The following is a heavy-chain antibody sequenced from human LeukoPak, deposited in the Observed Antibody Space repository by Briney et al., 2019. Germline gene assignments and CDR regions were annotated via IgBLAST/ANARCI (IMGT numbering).Heavy chain of an antibody. CDR3: ARGEALPSPDLDY. Sequence: APVKVSCKASGYTFTGYYMHWVRQAPGQGLEWMGWINPNSGGTNYAQKFQGRVTMTRDTSISTAHMELSRLRSDDTAVYYCARGEALPSPDLDYWGQGTLVTVSS. D-gene: IGHD3-3*02. CDR1: GYTFTGYY. J-gene: IGHJ4*02. CDR2: INPNSGGT. V-gene: IGHV1-2*02.